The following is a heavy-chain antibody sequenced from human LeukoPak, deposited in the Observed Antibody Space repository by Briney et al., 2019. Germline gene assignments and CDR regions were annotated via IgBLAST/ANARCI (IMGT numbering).Heavy chain of an antibody. CDR1: GFTFSSYS. CDR3: AREKVVREAKKGGAFDI. Sequence: GGSLRLSCAASGFTFSSYSMNWVRPAPGKGLEWVSSISSSSSYIYYADSVKGRFTISRDNAKNSLYLQMNSLGAEDTAVYYCAREKVVREAKKGGAFDIWGQGTMVTVSS. D-gene: IGHD3-10*01. V-gene: IGHV3-21*01. CDR2: ISSSSSYI. J-gene: IGHJ3*02.